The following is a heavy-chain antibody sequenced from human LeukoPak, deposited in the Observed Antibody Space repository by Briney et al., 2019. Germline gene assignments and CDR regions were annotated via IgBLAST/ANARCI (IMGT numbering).Heavy chain of an antibody. D-gene: IGHD6-13*01. CDR3: ARDRQQLVR. CDR2: INHSGST. V-gene: IGHV4-34*01. CDR1: GGSFSGYY. Sequence: SETLSLTCAVYGGSFSGYYWSWIRQPPGKGLEWIGEINHSGSTNYNPSLKSRVTISVDTSKNQFSLKLSSVTAAGTAVYYCARDRQQLVRWGQGTLVTVSS. J-gene: IGHJ4*02.